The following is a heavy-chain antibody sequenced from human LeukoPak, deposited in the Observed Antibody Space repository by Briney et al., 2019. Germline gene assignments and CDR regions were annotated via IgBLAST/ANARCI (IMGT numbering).Heavy chain of an antibody. Sequence: PGGSLRLSCAASGFTFRSHGMHWVRQAPGKGLEWVAGIWYDGSNEDYAVSVKGRFTISRDNSKNTLYLQMNSLRVEDTAVYYCARDGQNGSPYATDVWGQGTTVTVSS. CDR3: ARDGQNGSPYATDV. CDR1: GFTFRSHG. V-gene: IGHV3-33*01. J-gene: IGHJ6*02. D-gene: IGHD3-10*01. CDR2: IWYDGSNE.